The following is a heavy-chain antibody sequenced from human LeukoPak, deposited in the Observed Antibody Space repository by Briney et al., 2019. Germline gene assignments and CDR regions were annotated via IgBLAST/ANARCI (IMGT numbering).Heavy chain of an antibody. CDR3: ARGGYSHALDI. CDR2: INHDGSDA. D-gene: IGHD2-21*01. CDR1: GFTFSPFW. V-gene: IGHV3-74*01. J-gene: IGHJ3*02. Sequence: GGSLRLSCGASGFTFSPFWMHWVRQSPGKGLVWVSRINHDGSDAIYADSVKGRFAISRDNAKNTLYLQMNSLRADDTAVYYCARGGYSHALDIWGQGTTVTASS.